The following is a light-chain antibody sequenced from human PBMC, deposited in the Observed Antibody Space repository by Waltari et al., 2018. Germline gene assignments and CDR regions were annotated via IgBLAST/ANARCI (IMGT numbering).Light chain of an antibody. CDR1: QPVNTN. CDR3: QQYDNWPPWT. J-gene: IGKJ1*01. V-gene: IGKV3-15*01. Sequence: EVEMTQSPGTLSVSPGERVTLSCRASQPVNTNLAWYQQKPGQAPRLLIYAGSTRATGSPVRFSGSGSGTEFTLTISSLQSEDFAVYYCQQYDNWPPWTFGQGTKVE. CDR2: AGS.